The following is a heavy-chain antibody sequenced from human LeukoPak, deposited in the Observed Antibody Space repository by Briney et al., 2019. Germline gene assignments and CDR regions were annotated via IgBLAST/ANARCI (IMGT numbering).Heavy chain of an antibody. V-gene: IGHV1-2*02. D-gene: IGHD6-6*01. CDR3: ARNKVAAIHDAFDV. Sequence: ASVKVSCKASGYTFTGYYMHWVRQAPGQGLEWMGWINPNSGGANYAQKFQGRVTMTRDASSSTAYMELTRLRSDDTAVYYCARNKVAAIHDAFDVWGQGTMVTVSS. CDR1: GYTFTGYY. CDR2: INPNSGGA. J-gene: IGHJ3*01.